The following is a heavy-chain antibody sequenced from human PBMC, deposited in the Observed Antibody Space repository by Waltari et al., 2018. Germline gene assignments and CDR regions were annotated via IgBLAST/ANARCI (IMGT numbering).Heavy chain of an antibody. D-gene: IGHD2-2*01. V-gene: IGHV3-9*01. J-gene: IGHJ4*02. CDR2: ISFSSSTV. Sequence: EVQLVESGGDLVQPGGSLRLSCAISGISFEESGLAWVRQAPVNGLDWVSGISFSSSTVGYANSVKGRFTISRDNAKNSLYLQMDSLRPEDTAFYYCAKGALGLFQLLSPLHYWGQGTLVTVSS. CDR3: AKGALGLFQLLSPLHY. CDR1: GISFEESG.